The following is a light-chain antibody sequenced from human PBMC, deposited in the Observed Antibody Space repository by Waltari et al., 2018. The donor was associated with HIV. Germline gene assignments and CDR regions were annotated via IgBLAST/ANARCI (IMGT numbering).Light chain of an antibody. CDR3: QSADSSGTYAV. Sequence: SYELTQPPAVSVSPGQTARLTCSGAVFPKLYAYWYQQKPGQAPVVVISKDSERPSGIPERFSGSSSETTVTLTSSGVQAEDVADYYCQSADSSGTYAVLGGGTQLTVL. V-gene: IGLV3-25*03. CDR1: VFPKLY. CDR2: KDS. J-gene: IGLJ7*01.